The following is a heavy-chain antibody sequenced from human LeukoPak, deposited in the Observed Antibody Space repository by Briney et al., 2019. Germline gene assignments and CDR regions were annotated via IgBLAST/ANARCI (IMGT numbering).Heavy chain of an antibody. D-gene: IGHD1-26*01. CDR1: GFTFSIYW. J-gene: IGHJ6*02. CDR3: ARDREWAGFDV. Sequence: AASLRLSCAAAGFTFSIYWMSWVRQAPGKGLECVANIKQDGSEKYYVDSVKGRFTISRDNAKNSLYLQMNSLRDEDTAVYYCARDREWAGFDVWGQGTTVTVSS. CDR2: IKQDGSEK. V-gene: IGHV3-7*04.